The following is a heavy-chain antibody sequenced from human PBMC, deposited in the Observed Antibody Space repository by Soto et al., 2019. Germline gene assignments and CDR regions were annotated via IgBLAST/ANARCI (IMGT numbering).Heavy chain of an antibody. J-gene: IGHJ4*02. CDR2: ISGSGGST. Sequence: EVQLLESGGGLVQPGGSLRLSCAASGFTFSSYAMSWVRQAPGKGLEWVSAISGSGGSTYYADSVKGRFTISRDNSKNTLYLQMNSLRAEDTAVYYCAKKTHCSGGSCYKDLPYYFDYWGQGTLVTVSS. CDR1: GFTFSSYA. CDR3: AKKTHCSGGSCYKDLPYYFDY. D-gene: IGHD2-15*01. V-gene: IGHV3-23*01.